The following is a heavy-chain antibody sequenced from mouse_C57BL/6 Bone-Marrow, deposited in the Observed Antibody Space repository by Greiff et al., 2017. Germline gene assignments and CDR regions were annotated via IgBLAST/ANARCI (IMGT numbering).Heavy chain of an antibody. V-gene: IGHV1-50*01. Sequence: VQLQQPGAELVKPGASVKLSCKASGYTFTSYWMQWVKQRPGQGLEWTGEIDPSDSYTNYNQKFKGKATLTVDTSSSTAYMQLSSLTSEDSAVHYCARSNHWGQGTLVTVYA. CDR2: IDPSDSYT. CDR3: ARSNH. J-gene: IGHJ3*01. CDR1: GYTFTSYW.